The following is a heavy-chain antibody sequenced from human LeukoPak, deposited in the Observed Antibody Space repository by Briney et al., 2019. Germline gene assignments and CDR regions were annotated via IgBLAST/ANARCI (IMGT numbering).Heavy chain of an antibody. V-gene: IGHV3-23*01. CDR3: AKALEYSYGWYYFDY. Sequence: GGSLRLSCAASGFTFSSYAMSWVRQAPGKGLEWVSAISGSGGSTYYADSVKGRFTISRDNSKNTLYLQMNSLRAEDTAVYYCAKALEYSYGWYYFDYWGQGTLVTVSS. D-gene: IGHD5-18*01. CDR1: GFTFSSYA. CDR2: ISGSGGST. J-gene: IGHJ4*02.